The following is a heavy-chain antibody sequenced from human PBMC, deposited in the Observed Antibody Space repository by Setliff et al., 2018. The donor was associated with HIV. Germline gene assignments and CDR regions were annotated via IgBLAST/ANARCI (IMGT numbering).Heavy chain of an antibody. CDR1: GFLFNRYS. V-gene: IGHV3-21*01. CDR2: ISNSSRYY. D-gene: IGHD3-10*01. J-gene: IGHJ3*01. Sequence: PGGSLRLSCSASGFLFNRYSLNWVRQVPGRGPEWVASISNSSRYYWVKARYGDSVRGRFTISGDYAKNSVYLHMNSLRVEDSAVYYCAREVLRGGDDAFGLWGRGTVVTVSS. CDR3: AREVLRGGDDAFGL.